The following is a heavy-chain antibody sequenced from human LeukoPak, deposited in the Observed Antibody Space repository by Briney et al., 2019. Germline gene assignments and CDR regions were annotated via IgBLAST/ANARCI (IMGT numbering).Heavy chain of an antibody. J-gene: IGHJ4*02. V-gene: IGHV3-66*01. D-gene: IGHD6-13*01. CDR2: IYSGGST. Sequence: PGGSLRLSCAASEFTVSSNYVNWVRQAPGKGPEWVSVIYSGGSTYYADSVKGRFTFSRDNSKNTLYLQMNSLRAEDTAVYYCAGGARRQQPFDYWGQGTLVTVSS. CDR1: EFTVSSNY. CDR3: AGGARRQQPFDY.